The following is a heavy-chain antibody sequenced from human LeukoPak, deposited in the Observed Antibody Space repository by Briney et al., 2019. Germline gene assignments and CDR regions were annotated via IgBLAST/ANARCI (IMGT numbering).Heavy chain of an antibody. CDR1: GLTFSEFW. Sequence: PGGSLRLSCAASGLTFSEFWMTWVRQAPGKGLEWVANIKGDGSEKNYVDSVRGRFTISRDNAKNSLYLQVSSLRTEDTAVYYCASGGHVDYCGQGTLVTVSS. CDR2: IKGDGSEK. J-gene: IGHJ4*02. V-gene: IGHV3-7*01. CDR3: ASGGHVDY.